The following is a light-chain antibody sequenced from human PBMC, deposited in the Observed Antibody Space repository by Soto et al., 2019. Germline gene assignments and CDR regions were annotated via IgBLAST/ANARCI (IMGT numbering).Light chain of an antibody. CDR3: AAWDNSLNGYV. V-gene: IGLV1-44*01. J-gene: IGLJ1*01. Sequence: QSVLTQPPSASGTPGQRVAISCSGASSNIGSTRANWYRQLPGSAPKLLIYSDNQRPSGVPDRFSGSKSGTSASLAISGVQSEDEADYCCAAWDNSLNGYVFGTGTKVTVL. CDR2: SDN. CDR1: SSNIGSTR.